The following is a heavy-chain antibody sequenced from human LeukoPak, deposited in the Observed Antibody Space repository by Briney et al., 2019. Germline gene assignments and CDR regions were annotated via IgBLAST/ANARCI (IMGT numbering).Heavy chain of an antibody. D-gene: IGHD3-10*01. CDR2: IYYSGST. CDR3: ARGHYGSGSYYSRGGYFDY. V-gene: IGHV4-30-4*08. CDR1: GGSTRSGDYY. J-gene: IGHJ4*02. Sequence: SQTLSLTCTVSGGSTRSGDYYWSWIRQPPGKGLEWIGYIYYSGSTYYNPSLKSRVTISVDTSKNQFSLKLSSVTAADTAVYYCARGHYGSGSYYSRGGYFDYWGQGTLVTASS.